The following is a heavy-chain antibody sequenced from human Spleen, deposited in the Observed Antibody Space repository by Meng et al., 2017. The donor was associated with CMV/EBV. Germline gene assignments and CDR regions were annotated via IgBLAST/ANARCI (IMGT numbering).Heavy chain of an antibody. V-gene: IGHV1-8*01. CDR3: AGEYYDFWSGYYTGYYYGMDV. J-gene: IGHJ6*02. Sequence: ASVKVSCKASGYTFTSYDINWVRQATGQGLEWMGWMNPNSGNTGYAQKFQGRVTMTRNTSISTAYMELSSLRSEDTAVYYCAGEYYDFWSGYYTGYYYGMDVWGQGTTVTVSS. D-gene: IGHD3-3*01. CDR1: GYTFTSYD. CDR2: MNPNSGNT.